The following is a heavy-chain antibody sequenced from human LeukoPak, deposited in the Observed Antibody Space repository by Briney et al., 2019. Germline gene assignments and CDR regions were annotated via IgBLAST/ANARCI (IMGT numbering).Heavy chain of an antibody. J-gene: IGHJ4*02. CDR3: ARGPYTDY. V-gene: IGHV3-66*01. D-gene: IGHD4-11*01. CDR2: IYSGGST. Sequence: GGSLRLSCAASGFTFSSYEMNWVRQAPGKGLEWVSVIYSGGSTYYADSVKGRFTISRDNSKNTLYLQMNSLRAGDTAVYYCARGPYTDYWGQGTLVTVSS. CDR1: GFTFSSYE.